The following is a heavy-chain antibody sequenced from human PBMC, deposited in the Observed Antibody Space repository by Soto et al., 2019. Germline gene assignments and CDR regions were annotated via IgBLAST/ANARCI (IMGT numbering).Heavy chain of an antibody. Sequence: ASVKVSCKASGGTFSSYAISWVRQAPGQGLEWMGGIIPIFGTANYAQKFQGRVTITADESTSTAYMELSSLRSEDTAVYYCARVDITMVRGVIITDNWFDPWGQGTLVTVSS. CDR3: ARVDITMVRGVIITDNWFDP. CDR1: GGTFSSYA. V-gene: IGHV1-69*13. CDR2: IIPIFGTA. J-gene: IGHJ5*02. D-gene: IGHD3-10*01.